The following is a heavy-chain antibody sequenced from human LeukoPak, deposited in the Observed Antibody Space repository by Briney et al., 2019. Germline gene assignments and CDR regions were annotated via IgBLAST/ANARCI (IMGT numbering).Heavy chain of an antibody. J-gene: IGHJ3*02. Sequence: GSLRLSCAASGFTVSSNYMSWIRQPPGKGLEWIGYIYNSGSTNYNPPLKSRVTMSVDTSQTQFSLKLSSVTAADTAVYFCARGRSIGARRGAFDIWGQGTMVSVSS. D-gene: IGHD6-6*01. CDR2: IYNSGST. CDR1: GFTVSSNY. V-gene: IGHV4-59*02. CDR3: ARGRSIGARRGAFDI.